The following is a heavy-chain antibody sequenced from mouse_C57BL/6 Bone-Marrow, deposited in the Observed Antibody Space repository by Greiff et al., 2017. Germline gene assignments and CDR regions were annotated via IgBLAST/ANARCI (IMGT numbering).Heavy chain of an antibody. J-gene: IGHJ2*01. CDR3: ARGFGRHPYYIDY. CDR2: IDPNSGGT. D-gene: IGHD3-2*01. V-gene: IGHV1-72*01. CDR1: GYTFTSYW. Sequence: VQLQQPGAELVKPGASVKLSCKASGYTFTSYWMHWVKQRPGRGLEWIGRIDPNSGGTKYNEKFKSKATLTVDKPSSTAYMQLSSLTSEDSAVYYGARGFGRHPYYIDYWGQGTTLTVSS.